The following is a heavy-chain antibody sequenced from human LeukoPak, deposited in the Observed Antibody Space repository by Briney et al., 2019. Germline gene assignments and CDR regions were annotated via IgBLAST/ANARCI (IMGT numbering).Heavy chain of an antibody. CDR3: AGSYAKVGATLFDY. CDR2: IYYSGST. Sequence: SETLSLTCTVSGGSISSYYWSWIRQTPGKGLEWIGYIYYSGSTNYNPSLKSRVTISVDTSKNQFSLKLSSVTAADTAVYYCAGSYAKVGATLFDYWGQGTLVTVSS. CDR1: GGSISSYY. J-gene: IGHJ4*02. D-gene: IGHD1-26*01. V-gene: IGHV4-59*01.